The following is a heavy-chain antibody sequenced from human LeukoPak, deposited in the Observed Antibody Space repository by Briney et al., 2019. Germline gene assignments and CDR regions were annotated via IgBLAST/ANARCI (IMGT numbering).Heavy chain of an antibody. CDR1: GVSVGSAGYY. D-gene: IGHD1-26*01. Sequence: PSETLSLTCTVSGVSVGSAGYYWTWIRQPPGKGLEWIGYMYYSGNSNYNSFLKSRVTMSLDPSKNRFALKLSSVTAADTAVYYCARSQSQSGSYRYYFAYWGQGTLVTVSS. CDR3: ARSQSQSGSYRYYFAY. V-gene: IGHV4-61*08. CDR2: MYYSGNS. J-gene: IGHJ4*02.